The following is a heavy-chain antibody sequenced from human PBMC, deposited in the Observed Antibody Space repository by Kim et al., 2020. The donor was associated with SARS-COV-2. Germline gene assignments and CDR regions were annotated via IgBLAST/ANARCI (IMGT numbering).Heavy chain of an antibody. Sequence: GGSLRLSCAASGFTFSSYGMHWVRQAPGKGLEWVAVISYDGSNKYYADSVKGRFTISRDNSKNTLYLQMNSLRAEDTAVYYCAKDPRYSSSWYEIYFDYWGQGTLVTVSS. D-gene: IGHD6-13*01. CDR3: AKDPRYSSSWYEIYFDY. V-gene: IGHV3-30*18. CDR1: GFTFSSYG. CDR2: ISYDGSNK. J-gene: IGHJ4*02.